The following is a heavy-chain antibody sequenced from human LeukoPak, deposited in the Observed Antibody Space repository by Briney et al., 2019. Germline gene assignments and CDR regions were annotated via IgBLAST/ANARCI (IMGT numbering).Heavy chain of an antibody. Sequence: GWSLRLSCAASGFTFSSYGMHWVRQAPGKGLEWVAFIRYDGSNKYYADSVKGRFTISRDNSKNTLYLQMNSLRAEDTAVYYCAKPEYSSGSPPDWGQGTLVTVSS. CDR1: GFTFSSYG. CDR2: IRYDGSNK. D-gene: IGHD6-19*01. V-gene: IGHV3-30*02. CDR3: AKPEYSSGSPPD. J-gene: IGHJ4*02.